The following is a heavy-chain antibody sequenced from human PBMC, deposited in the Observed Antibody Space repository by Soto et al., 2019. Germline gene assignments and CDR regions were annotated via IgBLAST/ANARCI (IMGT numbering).Heavy chain of an antibody. J-gene: IGHJ6*02. V-gene: IGHV4-59*01. CDR1: GGSISSYY. Sequence: SETLSLTCTVSGGSISSYYWSWIRQPPGKGLEWIGYIYDSGSTVYNPSFKSRVTISVDTSKNQFSLKLNSVTAADTAVYYCARDLWGYCGTDCYPLDVWGQGTTVTVSS. D-gene: IGHD2-21*02. CDR2: IYDSGST. CDR3: ARDLWGYCGTDCYPLDV.